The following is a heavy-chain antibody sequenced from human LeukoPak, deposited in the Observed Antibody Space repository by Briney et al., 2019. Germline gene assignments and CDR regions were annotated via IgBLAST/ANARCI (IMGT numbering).Heavy chain of an antibody. Sequence: SETLSLTCTVSGGSNSSYYWSWIRQPPGKGLEWIGYIYYSGSTNYNPSLKSRVTISVDTSKNQFSLKLSSVTAADTAVYYCARLSGPRHYDILTGYYLARNDPSWFDPWGQGTLVTVSS. CDR3: ARLSGPRHYDILTGYYLARNDPSWFDP. D-gene: IGHD3-9*01. CDR2: IYYSGST. V-gene: IGHV4-59*08. J-gene: IGHJ5*02. CDR1: GGSNSSYY.